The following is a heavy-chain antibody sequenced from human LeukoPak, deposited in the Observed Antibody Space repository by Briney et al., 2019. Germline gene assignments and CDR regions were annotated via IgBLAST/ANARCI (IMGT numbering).Heavy chain of an antibody. Sequence: GGSLRLSCAASGFTFSSYGMHWVRQVPGKGLEWVAVISYDGSNKYYADSVKGRFTISRDNSKNTLYLQMNSLRAEDTAVYYCAKEQDYYDSSGYYDYWGQGTLVTVSS. CDR1: GFTFSSYG. CDR2: ISYDGSNK. CDR3: AKEQDYYDSSGYYDY. D-gene: IGHD3-22*01. J-gene: IGHJ4*02. V-gene: IGHV3-30*18.